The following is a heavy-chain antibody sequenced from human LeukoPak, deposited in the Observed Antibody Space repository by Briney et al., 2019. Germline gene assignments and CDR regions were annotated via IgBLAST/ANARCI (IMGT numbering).Heavy chain of an antibody. Sequence: ASVKLSCKASGYTFTSYYMHWGRQSPGQGLEWLGVINPSGVSTRHAQKLQGRVTMTSDMSTSTVYMELSSLRSEDTAVYYCARRATLRMIDIAAAGTGYYYYYMDVWGKGTTVTVSS. J-gene: IGHJ6*03. D-gene: IGHD6-13*01. CDR1: GYTFTSYY. CDR3: ARRATLRMIDIAAAGTGYYYYYMDV. V-gene: IGHV1-46*01. CDR2: INPSGVST.